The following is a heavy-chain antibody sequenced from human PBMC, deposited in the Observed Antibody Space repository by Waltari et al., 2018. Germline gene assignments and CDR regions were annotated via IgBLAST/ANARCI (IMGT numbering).Heavy chain of an antibody. D-gene: IGHD2-2*01. Sequence: QVQLQQWGAGLLKPSETLSLTCAVYGGSFSGYSWRWIRTPPGKGLEWIGEINHSGSTNYNPSLKSRVTISVDTSKNQFSLKLSSVTAADTAVYYCARAASSTEDYFDYWGQGTLVTVSS. V-gene: IGHV4-34*01. J-gene: IGHJ4*02. CDR1: GGSFSGYS. CDR2: INHSGST. CDR3: ARAASSTEDYFDY.